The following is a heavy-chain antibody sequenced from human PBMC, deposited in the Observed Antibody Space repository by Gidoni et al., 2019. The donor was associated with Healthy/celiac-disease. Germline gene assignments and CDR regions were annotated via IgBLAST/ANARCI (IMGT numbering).Heavy chain of an antibody. Sequence: QVQLVQSGAEVKKPGASVKVSCKASGYTFTSYAMHWVRQAPGQRLEWMGWINAGNGNTKYSQKFQGRVTITRDTSASTAYMELSSLRSEDTAVYYWARDSPDCTNGVCSGIGWYGMDVWGQGTTVTVSS. CDR2: INAGNGNT. D-gene: IGHD2-8*01. CDR1: GYTFTSYA. J-gene: IGHJ6*02. V-gene: IGHV1-3*01. CDR3: ARDSPDCTNGVCSGIGWYGMDV.